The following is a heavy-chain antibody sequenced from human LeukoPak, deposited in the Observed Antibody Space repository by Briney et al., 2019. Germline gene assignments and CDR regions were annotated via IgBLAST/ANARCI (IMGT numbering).Heavy chain of an antibody. D-gene: IGHD3-10*01. V-gene: IGHV1-2*02. CDR2: INPNSGGT. Sequence: ASVTVSCKASGYTFTGYYMHWVRQAPGQGLEWMGWINPNSGGTNYVQKFQGRVTMTRDTSISTAYMELSRLRSDDTAVYYCARSNYYGSGSYRYYFDYWGQGTLVTVSS. J-gene: IGHJ4*02. CDR1: GYTFTGYY. CDR3: ARSNYYGSGSYRYYFDY.